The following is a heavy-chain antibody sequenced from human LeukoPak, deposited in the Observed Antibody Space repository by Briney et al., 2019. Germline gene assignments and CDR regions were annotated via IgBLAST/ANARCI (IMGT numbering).Heavy chain of an antibody. D-gene: IGHD3-10*01. CDR1: GGSFSGYY. CDR2: INHSGST. Sequence: SETLSLTCAVYGGSFSGYYWSWIRQPPGKGLEWIGEINHSGSTNYNPSLKSRVTISVDTSKNQFSLKLSSVTAADTAVYYCASRQALWFGEFGAFDIWGQGTMVTVSS. V-gene: IGHV4-34*01. CDR3: ASRQALWFGEFGAFDI. J-gene: IGHJ3*02.